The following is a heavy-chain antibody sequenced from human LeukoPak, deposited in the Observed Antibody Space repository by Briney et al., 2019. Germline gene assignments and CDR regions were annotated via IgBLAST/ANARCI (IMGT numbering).Heavy chain of an antibody. J-gene: IGHJ4*02. CDR1: GFTFYDYA. D-gene: IGHD1-1*01. CDR2: ISWNSGSI. CDR3: AKATPALAEFDY. V-gene: IGHV3-9*01. Sequence: GGSLRLSCAASGFTFYDYAMHWVRQAPGKGLEWVSGISWNSGSIGYADSVKGRFTISRDNAKNSLYLQMNSLRAEDTALYYCAKATPALAEFDYWGQGTLVTVSS.